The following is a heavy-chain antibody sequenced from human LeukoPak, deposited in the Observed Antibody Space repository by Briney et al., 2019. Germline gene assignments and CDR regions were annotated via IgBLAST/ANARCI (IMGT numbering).Heavy chain of an antibody. J-gene: IGHJ6*02. Sequence: GESLKISCKASGYSFTSYYIGWVRLMPGKGLEWMGIIYPGDSNSRYGPSFQGQVTISADKSISTAYLQWNSLKASDTAMYYCARQPGGWYGMDVWGQGTTVTVSS. CDR2: IYPGDSNS. CDR3: ARQPGGWYGMDV. CDR1: GYSFTSYY. V-gene: IGHV5-51*01. D-gene: IGHD1-26*01.